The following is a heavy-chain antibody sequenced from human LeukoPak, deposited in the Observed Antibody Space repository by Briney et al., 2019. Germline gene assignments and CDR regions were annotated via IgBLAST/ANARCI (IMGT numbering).Heavy chain of an antibody. D-gene: IGHD1-26*01. Sequence: SQTLSLTCAVSGVSISNGDYYWSWIRQPPGQGLEWVGYINYSGSTYHNPSLKSRVTISVDTSKNQFSLKLSSVTAADTAVYYCASSVGATAVGYFDYWDQGTRVTVSS. CDR1: GVSISNGDYY. J-gene: IGHJ4*02. CDR3: ASSVGATAVGYFDY. V-gene: IGHV4-30-4*08. CDR2: INYSGST.